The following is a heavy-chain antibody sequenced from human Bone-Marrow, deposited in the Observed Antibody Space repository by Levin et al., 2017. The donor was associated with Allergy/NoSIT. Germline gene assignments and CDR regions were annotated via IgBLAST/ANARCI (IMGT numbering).Heavy chain of an antibody. J-gene: IGHJ4*02. V-gene: IGHV3-20*04. Sequence: SCAASGFTFDDYGMSWVRQVPGKGLEWVASIDWNGSQTGYAESVRGRFTISRDNDKNSLYLQMDSLRPEDTAFYYCARIFRGYSSGWYGYWGQGILVSVSS. CDR3: ARIFRGYSSGWYGY. CDR2: IDWNGSQT. CDR1: GFTFDDYG. D-gene: IGHD6-19*01.